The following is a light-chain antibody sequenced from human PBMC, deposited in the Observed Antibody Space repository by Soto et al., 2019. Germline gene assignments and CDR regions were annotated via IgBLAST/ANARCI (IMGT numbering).Light chain of an antibody. CDR1: TSDVGFYDY. Sequence: QSALTQPASVSGSPGQSITISCAGTTSDVGFYDYVSWYQQHPGKAPKLMIYDVSNRPSGVSNRFSGSKSGNTASLTISGLQAEDEAEYYFSSYSSTSVVIFGGGTKLTVL. CDR2: DVS. CDR3: SSYSSTSVVI. V-gene: IGLV2-14*01. J-gene: IGLJ2*01.